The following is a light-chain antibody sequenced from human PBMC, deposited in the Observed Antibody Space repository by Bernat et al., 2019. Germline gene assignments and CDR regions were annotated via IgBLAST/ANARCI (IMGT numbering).Light chain of an antibody. Sequence: DIQMTQPPSTLSASVRDRVTITCRASQSISTWLAWYQQKPGKAPKLLIHKASSLESGVPSRFSGSGSGTEFTLTISSLQPDDFATYYCQQYNGYPLTFGGGTKVEIK. J-gene: IGKJ4*01. CDR1: QSISTW. V-gene: IGKV1-5*03. CDR3: QQYNGYPLT. CDR2: KAS.